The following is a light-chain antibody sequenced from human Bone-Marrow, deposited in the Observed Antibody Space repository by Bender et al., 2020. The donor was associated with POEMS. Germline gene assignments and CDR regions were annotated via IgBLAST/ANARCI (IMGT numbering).Light chain of an antibody. Sequence: QSALTQPASVSGSPGQSITISCTGTSFDVGGYNLVSWYQQHPGEAPKLLIYYDDLLTPGVSDRFSASKSGTSASLAISELQSEDEALYYCSAWDDSLSGWVFGGGTKLTVL. CDR2: YDD. CDR3: SAWDDSLSGWV. V-gene: IGLV1-36*01. J-gene: IGLJ3*02. CDR1: SFDVGGYNL.